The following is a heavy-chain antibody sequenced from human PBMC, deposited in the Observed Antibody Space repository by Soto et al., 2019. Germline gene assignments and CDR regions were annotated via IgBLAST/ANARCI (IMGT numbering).Heavy chain of an antibody. CDR1: GFTFSSYA. CDR2: ISGSGGST. Sequence: GGSLRLSCAASGFTFSSYAMSWVRQAPGKGLEWVSAISGSGGSTYYADSVKGRFTISRDNSRNTLYLQMNSLRAEDTAVYYCANTGPYYDFWSGYSNYYYCMDVWGQGTTVTVSS. CDR3: ANTGPYYDFWSGYSNYYYCMDV. D-gene: IGHD3-3*01. J-gene: IGHJ6*02. V-gene: IGHV3-23*01.